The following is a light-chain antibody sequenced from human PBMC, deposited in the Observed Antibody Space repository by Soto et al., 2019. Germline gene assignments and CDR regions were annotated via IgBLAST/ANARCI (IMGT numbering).Light chain of an antibody. V-gene: IGKV3-15*01. CDR3: QQYSSWPLT. CDR1: QSVSSN. Sequence: EIVMTQSPATLSVSPGERATLSCRVSQSVSSNLAWYQQRPGQPPRLLIYGASTRATGIPARFSGSGSGTEFTLTISSLQSEDFAVYYCQQYSSWPLTFGGGTKVEIK. J-gene: IGKJ4*01. CDR2: GAS.